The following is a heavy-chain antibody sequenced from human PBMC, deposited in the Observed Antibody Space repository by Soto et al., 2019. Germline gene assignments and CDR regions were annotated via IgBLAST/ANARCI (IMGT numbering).Heavy chain of an antibody. CDR3: ARRRTGSYLLVNF. CDR1: GYTFTNYD. J-gene: IGHJ4*02. D-gene: IGHD1-26*01. CDR2: MNPNTGNT. V-gene: IGHV1-8*01. Sequence: QVQLVQSGAEVKKPGASVKVSCKTSGYTFTNYDINWVRQATGLGLEYMGWMNPNTGNTGYAQKFQGRLTMTRRPSISTAYMELSSLRSEDTAVYSCARRRTGSYLLVNFWGQGTLVTVSS.